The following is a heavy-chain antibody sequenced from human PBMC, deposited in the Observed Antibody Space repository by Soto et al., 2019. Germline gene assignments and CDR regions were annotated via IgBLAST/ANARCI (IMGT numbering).Heavy chain of an antibody. V-gene: IGHV4-59*08. Sequence: PSETLSLTCTVSGGSISSYYWSWIRQPPGKGLEWIGYIYYSGSTNYNPSLKSRVTISVDTSKNQFSLKLSSVTAADTAVYYCARRGYSVNDGSFYYYYMDVWGKGTTVTVSS. CDR3: ARRGYSVNDGSFYYYYMDV. CDR2: IYYSGST. CDR1: GGSISSYY. D-gene: IGHD1-26*01. J-gene: IGHJ6*03.